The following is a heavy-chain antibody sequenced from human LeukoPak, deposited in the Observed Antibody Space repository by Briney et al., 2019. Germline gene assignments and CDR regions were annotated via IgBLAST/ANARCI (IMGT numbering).Heavy chain of an antibody. CDR1: GGSISSDY. CDR2: IYYSGST. J-gene: IGHJ2*01. D-gene: IGHD6-19*01. Sequence: SETLSLTCTVSGGSISSDYWSWIRQPPGKGLEWIGYIYYSGSTNYNPSLKSRVTMSVDTSKNQFSLKLSSVTAADTAVYYCAHSSGWLRPFDLWGRGTLVTVSS. V-gene: IGHV4-59*12. CDR3: AHSSGWLRPFDL.